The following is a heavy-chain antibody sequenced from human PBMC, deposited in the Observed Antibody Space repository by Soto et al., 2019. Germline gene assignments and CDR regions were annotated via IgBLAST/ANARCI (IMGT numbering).Heavy chain of an antibody. V-gene: IGHV1-46*01. J-gene: IGHJ6*02. Sequence: QVQLVQSGAEVKKPGASVKVSCKASGYTFTSFYMLWVRHAPGQGLEWMGIINPSGTTTDYAQKFQGRVTMTRDTSTSTYYMELSSLTSEDTAVYYCEKPQIARHYYYGMEVWGQGTAVTVSS. CDR2: INPSGTTT. CDR1: GYTFTSFY. CDR3: EKPQIARHYYYGMEV.